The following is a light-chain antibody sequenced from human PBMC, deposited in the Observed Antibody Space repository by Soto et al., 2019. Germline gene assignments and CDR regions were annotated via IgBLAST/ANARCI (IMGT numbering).Light chain of an antibody. V-gene: IGLV4-69*01. CDR2: VNNDGSH. CDR3: QSWGGGVHWV. J-gene: IGLJ3*02. CDR1: SGHSAYA. Sequence: QSVLTQSPSASASRGASVKVTCTLSSGHSAYADGLHQHAPQKGHRFVMIVNNDGSHTKGDGIPDRFSGSSSGADRYLTISGLQAEDEADYYCQSWGGGVHWVFGGGTKLTVL.